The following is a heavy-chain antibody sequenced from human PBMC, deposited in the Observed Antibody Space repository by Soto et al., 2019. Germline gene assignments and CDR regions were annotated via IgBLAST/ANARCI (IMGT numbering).Heavy chain of an antibody. D-gene: IGHD2-15*01. V-gene: IGHV1-46*01. J-gene: IGHJ6*02. Sequence: ASVKVSCKPSGYSFSNFYVHWVRQAPGQGLEWMGIIHPSSGTTSYTQKFQERVTMTRDTSMSTVYMELSRLRSEDTAVYYCARGAVVVPNGLIAGLDVWGLGTTVTAP. CDR3: ARGAVVVPNGLIAGLDV. CDR1: GYSFSNFY. CDR2: IHPSSGTT.